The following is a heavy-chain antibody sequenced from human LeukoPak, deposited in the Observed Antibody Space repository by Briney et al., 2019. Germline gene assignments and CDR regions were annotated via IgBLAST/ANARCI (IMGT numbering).Heavy chain of an antibody. CDR2: INHSGST. V-gene: IGHV4-34*01. CDR3: ARGRSGSLY. Sequence: SETLSLTCAIYGGSFNTYYWSWIRQPPGKGLEWIGEINHSGSTNYNPSLKSRVTISVDTSKNQFSLKLSSVTAADTAVYYCARGRSGSLYWGQGTLVTVSS. CDR1: GGSFNTYY. J-gene: IGHJ4*02. D-gene: IGHD1-26*01.